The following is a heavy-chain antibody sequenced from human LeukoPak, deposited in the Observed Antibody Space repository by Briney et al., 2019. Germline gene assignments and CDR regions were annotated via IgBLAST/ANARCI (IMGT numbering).Heavy chain of an antibody. V-gene: IGHV1-69*01. Sequence: ASVKVSFKASGGTFSSYAISWVRQAPGQGLEWMGGIIPIFGTANYAQKFQGRVTITADESTSTAYMELSSLRSEDTAVYYCAWGSGSYYPQYYFDYWGQGTLVTVSS. CDR3: AWGSGSYYPQYYFDY. CDR1: GGTFSSYA. D-gene: IGHD3-10*01. CDR2: IIPIFGTA. J-gene: IGHJ4*02.